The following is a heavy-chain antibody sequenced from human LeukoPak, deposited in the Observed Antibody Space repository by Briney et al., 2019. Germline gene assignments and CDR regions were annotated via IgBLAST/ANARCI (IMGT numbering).Heavy chain of an antibody. D-gene: IGHD5/OR15-5a*01. CDR2: LHSGGDT. Sequence: PGGSLRLSCAASGFNVRSNYMTWVRQAPGKGLEWVSVLHSGGDTYYADSVRGRFTISRDNSENMLFLQMNGLRADDSAIYYCARGKVYYYYDYWGQGTLVTVSS. J-gene: IGHJ4*02. CDR3: ARGKVYYYYDY. CDR1: GFNVRSNY. V-gene: IGHV3-53*01.